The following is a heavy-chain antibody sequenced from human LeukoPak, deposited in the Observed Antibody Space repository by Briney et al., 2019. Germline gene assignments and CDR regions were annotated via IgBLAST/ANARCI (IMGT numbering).Heavy chain of an antibody. CDR2: ISSSGS. D-gene: IGHD1-14*01. J-gene: IGHJ4*02. Sequence: GGSLRLSCVASGFTLSSYTMNWVRQAPGKGLEWVSAISSSGSYSDSVKGRFTISRNNANTSLDLEMDSLRAEDTAVYDCVRGEPDAVRCYFDFWGQGALVTVSS. V-gene: IGHV3-21*01. CDR1: GFTLSSYT. CDR3: VRGEPDAVRCYFDF.